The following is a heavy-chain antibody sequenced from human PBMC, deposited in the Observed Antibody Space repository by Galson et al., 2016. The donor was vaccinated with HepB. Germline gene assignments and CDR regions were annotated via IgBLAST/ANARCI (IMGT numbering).Heavy chain of an antibody. J-gene: IGHJ3*01. CDR1: GFIFSDHY. D-gene: IGHD3-22*01. CDR2: IRRRVNGYTT. V-gene: IGHV3-72*01. CDR3: ARFSPHYDSIGFSRYALVV. Sequence: SLRLSCAASGFIFSDHYMEWIRQAPGKGLEWVGRIRRRVNGYTTNYAASVAGRFTISRDDSKNSVYLQLYSLRTEDTAVYYCARFSPHYDSIGFSRYALVVGVQGTLVTVS.